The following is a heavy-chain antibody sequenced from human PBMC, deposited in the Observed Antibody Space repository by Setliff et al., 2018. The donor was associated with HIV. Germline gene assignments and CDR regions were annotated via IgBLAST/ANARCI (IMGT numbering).Heavy chain of an antibody. D-gene: IGHD1-20*01. Sequence: GGSLRLSCAASGFTFSNYWMSWVRQAPGKGLEWVANIKQDGSEKYYVDSVKGRFTTSRDNAKKSLYLQMNSLRAEDTALYYCARDYSRYTWNYFDYWGQGTLVTVSS. CDR2: IKQDGSEK. CDR3: ARDYSRYTWNYFDY. CDR1: GFTFSNYW. V-gene: IGHV3-7*03. J-gene: IGHJ4*02.